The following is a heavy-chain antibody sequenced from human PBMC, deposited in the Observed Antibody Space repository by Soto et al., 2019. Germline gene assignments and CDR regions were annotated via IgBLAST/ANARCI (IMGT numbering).Heavy chain of an antibody. CDR3: ARRHSGGFFRFFDS. Sequence: QVQLGQSGTEVKKPGSSVKVSCKASGGSLSTNPISWVRQAPGQGLEWMGGTGSETGPGNHAQKFPGRLTVTADKSTSKVYMELTNLSSEDTAVYYCARRHSGGFFRFFDSWGQGTLVTVSS. V-gene: IGHV1-69*06. CDR2: TGSETGPG. CDR1: GGSLSTNP. D-gene: IGHD2-15*01. J-gene: IGHJ4*02.